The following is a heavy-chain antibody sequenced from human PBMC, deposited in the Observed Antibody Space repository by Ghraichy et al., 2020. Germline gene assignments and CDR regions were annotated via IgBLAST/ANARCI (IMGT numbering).Heavy chain of an antibody. Sequence: TLSLTCAVSGYSISSGYYWGWIRQPPGKGLEWIGSIYHSGTTYYNPSLKSRVTISVDASKNQFSLKLSSVTAADTAVYYCARDGGGNTGSYRDCWGQGTLVTVSS. CDR3: ARDGGGNTGSYRDC. J-gene: IGHJ4*02. V-gene: IGHV4-38-2*02. CDR1: GYSISSGYY. CDR2: IYHSGTT. D-gene: IGHD1-26*01.